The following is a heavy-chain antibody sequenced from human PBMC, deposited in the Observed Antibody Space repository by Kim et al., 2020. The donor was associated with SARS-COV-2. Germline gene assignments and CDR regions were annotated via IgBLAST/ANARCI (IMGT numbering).Heavy chain of an antibody. Sequence: ASVKVSCKASSGYRFTSHYMHWVRQAPGQGLEWMGLINPSGSDTAYAQKFQGRVTMTRDTSTNVDYMELSSLRSEDTAVYYCARDNSHGVGPGSYWWFDPWGQGTLVIVSS. J-gene: IGHJ5*02. CDR3: ARDNSHGVGPGSYWWFDP. D-gene: IGHD3-10*01. V-gene: IGHV1-46*01. CDR1: GYRFTSHY. CDR2: INPSGSDT.